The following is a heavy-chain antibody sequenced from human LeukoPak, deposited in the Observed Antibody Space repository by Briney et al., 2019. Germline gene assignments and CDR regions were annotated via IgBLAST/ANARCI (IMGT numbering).Heavy chain of an antibody. CDR3: ARDTYDSSDYHT. CDR2: INHSGST. J-gene: IGHJ5*02. D-gene: IGHD3-22*01. Sequence: SETLSLTCAVYGGSFSGYYWSWIRQPPGKGLEWIGEINHSGSTNYNPSLKSRVTMSVDTSKNQFSLKLSSVTAADTAVYYCARDTYDSSDYHTWGQGTLVTVSS. CDR1: GGSFSGYY. V-gene: IGHV4-34*01.